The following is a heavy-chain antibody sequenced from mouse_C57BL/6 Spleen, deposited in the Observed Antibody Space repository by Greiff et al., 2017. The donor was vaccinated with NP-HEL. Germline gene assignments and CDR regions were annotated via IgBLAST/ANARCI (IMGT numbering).Heavy chain of an antibody. Sequence: QVQLQQSGAELVKPGASVKLSCKASGYTFTEYTIHWVKQRSGQGLEWIGWFYPGSGSIKYNEKFKDKATLTADKSSSTVYMELSRLTSEDSAVYVCARHAYYDYDGDRDYYAMDDWGQGTSVTVSS. CDR2: FYPGSGSI. CDR3: ARHAYYDYDGDRDYYAMDD. D-gene: IGHD2-4*01. J-gene: IGHJ4*01. V-gene: IGHV1-62-2*01. CDR1: GYTFTEYT.